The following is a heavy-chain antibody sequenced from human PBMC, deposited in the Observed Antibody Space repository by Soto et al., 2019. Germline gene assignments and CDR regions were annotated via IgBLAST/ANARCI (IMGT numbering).Heavy chain of an antibody. CDR2: IYYSGST. J-gene: IGHJ4*02. V-gene: IGHV4-31*03. CDR3: ARSLEWEQVLEY. CDR1: GGSISSGGYY. D-gene: IGHD1-26*01. Sequence: SETLSLTCTVSGGSISSGGYYWSWIRQHPGKGLEWIGYIYYSGSTYYNPSLRSRVTISGDTSKTQFSLKLSSVTAADTAVYYCARSLEWEQVLEYWGQGTLVTVSS.